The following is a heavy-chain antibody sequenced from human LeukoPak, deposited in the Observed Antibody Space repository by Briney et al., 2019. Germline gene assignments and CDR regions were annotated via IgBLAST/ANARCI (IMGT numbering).Heavy chain of an antibody. D-gene: IGHD1-1*01. CDR2: INPNSGGT. CDR1: GYTFTGYY. J-gene: IGHJ5*02. Sequence: ASVKVSCKASGYTFTGYYMHWVRQAPGQGLEGMGWINPNSGGTNYAQKFQGRVTITADKSTSTVYMELSSLRSEDTAVYCCARDLEESAVLSLDPWGQGTLVTVSS. CDR3: ARDLEESAVLSLDP. V-gene: IGHV1-2*02.